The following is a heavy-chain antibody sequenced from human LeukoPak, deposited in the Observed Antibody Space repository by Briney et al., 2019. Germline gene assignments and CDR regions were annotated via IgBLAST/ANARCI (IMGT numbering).Heavy chain of an antibody. Sequence: ASVKVSCKASGYTFTNYAMNWVRQAPGQGLEWMGWIHPSTGNPTYAQGFTGRFVFSLDTSVSTTYLQISSLKAEDTAVYYCARDFPARDWFFDLWGRGTLVTVSS. V-gene: IGHV7-4-1*02. CDR2: IHPSTGNP. J-gene: IGHJ2*01. CDR1: GYTFTNYA. CDR3: ARDFPARDWFFDL.